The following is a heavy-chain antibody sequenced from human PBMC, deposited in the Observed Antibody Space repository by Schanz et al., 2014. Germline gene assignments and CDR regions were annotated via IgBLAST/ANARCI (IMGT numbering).Heavy chain of an antibody. V-gene: IGHV3-30*02. J-gene: IGHJ4*02. CDR2: IRYDGRNK. CDR1: GFTFISYD. CDR3: AKEKEEVAADGSFFDY. D-gene: IGHD6-13*01. Sequence: VQLVDSGGGLVQPGGSLRLSCVASGFTFISYDIHWVRQAPGKGLEWVAVIRYDGRNKNFVESVKGRFTISRDNSKNTVNLQMNSLRAEDTAVYYCAKEKEEVAADGSFFDYWGQGTLVTVSS.